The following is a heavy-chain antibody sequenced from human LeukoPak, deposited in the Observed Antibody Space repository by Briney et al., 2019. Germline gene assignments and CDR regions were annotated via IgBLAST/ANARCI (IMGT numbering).Heavy chain of an antibody. CDR1: GYTFTSYG. D-gene: IGHD5/OR15-5a*01. V-gene: IGHV1-18*01. J-gene: IGHJ4*02. CDR3: ARYWNSVLAPGDHEYYFDY. CDR2: ISAYNGNT. Sequence: ASVKVSCKASGYTFTSYGISWVRQAPGQGLEWMGWISAYNGNTNYAQKLQGRVTMTTDTSPSKAYMELRSLRADDTAGYYCARYWNSVLAPGDHEYYFDYWGQGTLDTVSS.